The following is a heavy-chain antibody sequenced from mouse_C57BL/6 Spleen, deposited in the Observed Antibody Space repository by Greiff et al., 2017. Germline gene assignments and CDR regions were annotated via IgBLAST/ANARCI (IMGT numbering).Heavy chain of an antibody. D-gene: IGHD2-3*01. Sequence: QVQLQQSGAELVRPGTSVKVSCKASGYAFTNYLIEWVEQRPGQGLEWIGVINPGSGGTNYNEKFKGKATLTADKSSSTAYMQLSSLTSEDSAVYFCARYAGYSFDYWGQGTTLTVSS. V-gene: IGHV1-54*01. J-gene: IGHJ2*01. CDR2: INPGSGGT. CDR3: ARYAGYSFDY. CDR1: GYAFTNYL.